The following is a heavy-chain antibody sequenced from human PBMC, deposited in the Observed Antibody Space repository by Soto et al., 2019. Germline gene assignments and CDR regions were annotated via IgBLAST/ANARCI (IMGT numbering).Heavy chain of an antibody. J-gene: IGHJ4*02. CDR2: MSNSGNT. CDR3: ARVTIAKQQLALVDC. Sequence: LETLSLTCSVSGGNGSDGNYYWSWIRQPPGKGLEWIGYMSNSGNTNYNPSLKSRVTISLDTSKNQFSLNLSSVTAADTAVYYCARVTIAKQQLALVDCWGQGTLATVSS. V-gene: IGHV4-61*01. D-gene: IGHD6-13*01. CDR1: GGNGSDGNYY.